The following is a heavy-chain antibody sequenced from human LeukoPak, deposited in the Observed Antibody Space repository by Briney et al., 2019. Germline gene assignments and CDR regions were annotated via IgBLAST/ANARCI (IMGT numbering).Heavy chain of an antibody. J-gene: IGHJ4*02. D-gene: IGHD3-16*01. Sequence: SQTLSLTFAISGDSVSSNSAAWNWIRQSPSRGLEWLGRTYYRSKWFYDYALSVKSRITIKPNTSKNQFSLQLNSVTPEDTAVYYCVRDGEGGLNYFDYWGRGTLVTVSS. V-gene: IGHV6-1*01. CDR2: TYYRSKWFY. CDR3: VRDGEGGLNYFDY. CDR1: GDSVSSNSAA.